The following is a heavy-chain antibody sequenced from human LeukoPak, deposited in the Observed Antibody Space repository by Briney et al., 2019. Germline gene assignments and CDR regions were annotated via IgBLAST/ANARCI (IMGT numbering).Heavy chain of an antibody. D-gene: IGHD3-10*01. J-gene: IGHJ3*02. CDR2: IIPILGIA. Sequence: SVKVSCRASGGTFSSYAISWVRQAPGQGLEWMGRIIPILGIANYAQKIQGRVTITADKSTSTAYMELSSLRSEDTAVYYCANRRFGELLNDAFDIWGQGTMVTVSS. CDR3: ANRRFGELLNDAFDI. CDR1: GGTFSSYA. V-gene: IGHV1-69*04.